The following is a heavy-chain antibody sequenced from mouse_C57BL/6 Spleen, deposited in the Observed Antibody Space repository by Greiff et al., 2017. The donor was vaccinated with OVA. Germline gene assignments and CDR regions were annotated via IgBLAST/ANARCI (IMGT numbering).Heavy chain of an antibody. J-gene: IGHJ4*01. Sequence: QVQLKESGPGLVQPSQSLSITCTVSGFSLTSYGVHWVRQSPGKGLEWLGVIWSGGSTYYNAAFISRLSISKDNSKSQVFFKMNSLQADDTAIYYCARKDGYDGDYAMDYWGQGTSVTVSS. CDR3: ARKDGYDGDYAMDY. D-gene: IGHD2-2*01. CDR2: IWSGGST. CDR1: GFSLTSYG. V-gene: IGHV2-2*01.